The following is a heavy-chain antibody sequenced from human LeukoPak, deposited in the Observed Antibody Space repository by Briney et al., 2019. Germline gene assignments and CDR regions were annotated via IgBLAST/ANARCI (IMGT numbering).Heavy chain of an antibody. D-gene: IGHD6-19*01. CDR1: GGSISSYY. V-gene: IGHV4-59*01. CDR2: IYYSGST. CDR3: ARRVAGYYFDY. Sequence: SETLSLTCTVSGGSISSYYWSWIRQPPGKGLEWIGYIYYSGSTNYNPSLKSRVTISVDTSKNQFSLKLSSVTAADTAVYYCARRVAGYYFDYWGQGTLVTVSS. J-gene: IGHJ4*02.